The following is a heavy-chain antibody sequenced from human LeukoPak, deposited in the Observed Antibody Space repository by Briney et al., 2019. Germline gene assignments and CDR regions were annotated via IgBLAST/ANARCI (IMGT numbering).Heavy chain of an antibody. J-gene: IGHJ5*02. CDR1: GGSISSYY. Sequence: SETLSLTCTVSGGSISSYYWSWIRQPPGKGLEWIGYIYYTGSANYNPSLKSRVTMSVDTSMNQFPLKLSSVTAADTAVYYCARVPYPWGQGTLVTVSS. V-gene: IGHV4-59*01. CDR3: ARVPYP. CDR2: IYYTGSA.